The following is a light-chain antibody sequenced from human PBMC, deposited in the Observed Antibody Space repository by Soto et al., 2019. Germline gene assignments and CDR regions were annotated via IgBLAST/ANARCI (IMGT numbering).Light chain of an antibody. CDR1: QGINSH. Sequence: EILLTQSPSFLSASAGDRVTITCRASQGINSHLAWYQQGPGKAPNLLIYAASTLKSGVPSRFSGSASGTEFLLTISSLQPEDFATYYCQQVSGYPLNFGGGTKVDIK. CDR3: QQVSGYPLN. CDR2: AAS. J-gene: IGKJ4*01. V-gene: IGKV1-9*01.